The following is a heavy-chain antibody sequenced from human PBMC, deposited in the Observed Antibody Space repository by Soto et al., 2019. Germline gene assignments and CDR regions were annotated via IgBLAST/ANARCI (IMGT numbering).Heavy chain of an antibody. V-gene: IGHV1-69*13. J-gene: IGHJ4*02. CDR1: GGTFSSYA. Sequence: GASVKVSCKASGGTFSSYAISWVRQAPGQGLEWMGGIIPIFGTANYAQKFQGRVTITADESTSTAYMELSSLRSEDTAVYYCARSRLGVGSVVTHFDYWGQGTLVTVSS. D-gene: IGHD2-15*01. CDR3: ARSRLGVGSVVTHFDY. CDR2: IIPIFGTA.